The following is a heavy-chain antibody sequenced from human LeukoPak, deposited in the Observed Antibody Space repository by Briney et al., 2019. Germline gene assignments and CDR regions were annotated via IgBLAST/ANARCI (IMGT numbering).Heavy chain of an antibody. CDR1: GSTFSSYW. CDR3: AKDSSSWTPYYYYYYMDV. V-gene: IGHV3-7*01. Sequence: PGGSLRLSCAASGSTFSSYWMSWVRQAPGKGLEWVANIKQDESEKYYVDSVKGRFTISRDNAKNSLYLQMNSLRAEDTAVYYCAKDSSSWTPYYYYYYMDVWGKGTTVTVSS. J-gene: IGHJ6*03. CDR2: IKQDESEK. D-gene: IGHD6-13*01.